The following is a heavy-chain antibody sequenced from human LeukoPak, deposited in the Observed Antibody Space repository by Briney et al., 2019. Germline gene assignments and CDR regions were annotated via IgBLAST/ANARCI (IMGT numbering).Heavy chain of an antibody. V-gene: IGHV4-39*07. D-gene: IGHD4-17*01. CDR1: GGSISSSSYY. J-gene: IGHJ3*02. CDR3: ARDRGYGDLDAFDI. Sequence: SETLSLTCTVSGGSISSSSYYWGWIRQPPGKGLEWIGSIYYSGSTYYNPSLKSRVTISVDTSKNQFSLKLSSVTAADTAVYYCARDRGYGDLDAFDIWGQGTMVTVSS. CDR2: IYYSGST.